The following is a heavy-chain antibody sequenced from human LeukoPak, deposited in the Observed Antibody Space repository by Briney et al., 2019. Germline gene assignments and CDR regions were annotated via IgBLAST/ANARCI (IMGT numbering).Heavy chain of an antibody. CDR3: ARGRGNQLLYFPNYYYYGMDV. D-gene: IGHD2-2*02. CDR1: GGSFSGYY. CDR2: INHSGST. J-gene: IGHJ6*02. V-gene: IGHV4-34*01. Sequence: SETLSLTCAVYGGSFSGYYWSWIRQPPGKGLEWIGEINHSGSTNYNPSPKSRVTISVDTSKNQFSLKLSSVTAADTAVYYCARGRGNQLLYFPNYYYYGMDVWGQGTTVTVSS.